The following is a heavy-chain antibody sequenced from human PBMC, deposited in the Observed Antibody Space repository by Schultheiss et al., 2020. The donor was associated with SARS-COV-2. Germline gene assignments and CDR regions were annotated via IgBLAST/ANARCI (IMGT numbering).Heavy chain of an antibody. Sequence: GGSLRLSCAASGFTFSSYAMSWVRQAPGKGLEWISFISSSSATIHYADSVKGRFTISRDNAKNSLYLQMNSLRAEDTAVYYCAKRGGDGAFDIWGQGTMVTVSS. CDR2: ISSSSATI. V-gene: IGHV3-48*04. CDR3: AKRGGDGAFDI. CDR1: GFTFSSYA. D-gene: IGHD3-16*01. J-gene: IGHJ3*02.